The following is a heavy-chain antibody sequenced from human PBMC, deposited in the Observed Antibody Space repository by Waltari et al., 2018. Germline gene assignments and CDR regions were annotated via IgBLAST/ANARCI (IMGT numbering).Heavy chain of an antibody. V-gene: IGHV1-69*01. J-gene: IGHJ5*02. CDR2: VVPRFGAI. Sequence: QVQLVQSGAEVRKPGSSVKVSCKTSGGTFSTYGIYWVRQAPGHGLEYMGGVVPRFGAIHYAQKFRGRVTITADESTSTTYMEMSNLKSEDTAVYFCARGGIEHQLSPNWFDPWGQGTLVTVSS. CDR1: GGTFSTYG. CDR3: ARGGIEHQLSPNWFDP. D-gene: IGHD6-13*01.